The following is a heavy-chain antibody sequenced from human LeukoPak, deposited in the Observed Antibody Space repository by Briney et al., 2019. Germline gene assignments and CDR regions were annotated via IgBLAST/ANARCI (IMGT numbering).Heavy chain of an antibody. D-gene: IGHD3-10*01. Sequence: GGSLRLSCAASGFTLSSYAMSWVRQAPGKGLEWVSSISASGGSTNYADSVKGRFTISRDNSKNTVYLQMNSLRAEDTAVYYCAKVMKGSERLTMVRGVIIKTAGLYYMDVWGKGTTVPVSS. J-gene: IGHJ6*03. CDR2: ISASGGST. CDR1: GFTLSSYA. CDR3: AKVMKGSERLTMVRGVIIKTAGLYYMDV. V-gene: IGHV3-23*01.